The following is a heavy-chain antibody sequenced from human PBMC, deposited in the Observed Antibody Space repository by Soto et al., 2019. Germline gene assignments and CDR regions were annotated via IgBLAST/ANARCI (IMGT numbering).Heavy chain of an antibody. D-gene: IGHD4-17*01. CDR3: ASRYGASFDY. J-gene: IGHJ4*02. Sequence: SETLSLTCTVSGGSISSYYWSWIRQPPGKGLEWIGYIYYSGSTNYNPSLKSRVTISVDTSKNQFSLKLSSVTAADTAVYYCASRYGASFDYWGQGTLVTVSS. CDR2: IYYSGST. CDR1: GGSISSYY. V-gene: IGHV4-59*01.